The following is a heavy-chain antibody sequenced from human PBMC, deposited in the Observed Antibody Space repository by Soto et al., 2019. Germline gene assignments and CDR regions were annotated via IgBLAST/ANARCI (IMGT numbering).Heavy chain of an antibody. Sequence: QVQLVESGGAVVQPGKSLRLSCAASGFTCSSYGMYWIRQAPGKGLEWVAAISYDGSNKFHADSVKGRFTISRDNSQNTLYLQMHSLSTEDTAVYYCATDIVRYTYGACDNWGQGALVTVSS. CDR2: ISYDGSNK. CDR3: ATDIVRYTYGACDN. CDR1: GFTCSSYG. J-gene: IGHJ4*02. V-gene: IGHV3-30*03. D-gene: IGHD5-18*01.